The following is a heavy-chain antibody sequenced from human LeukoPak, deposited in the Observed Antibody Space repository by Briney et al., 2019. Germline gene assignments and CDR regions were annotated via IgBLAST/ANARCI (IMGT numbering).Heavy chain of an antibody. Sequence: ASVKVSCKASGGTFSSYAISWVRQAPGQGLEWMGRIIPILGIANYEQKFQGRVTITADKSTSTAYMELSSLRSEDTAVYYCARVFYDCSSTSCYFLGAFDIWGQGTMVTVSS. J-gene: IGHJ3*02. CDR2: IIPILGIA. V-gene: IGHV1-69*04. CDR1: GGTFSSYA. D-gene: IGHD2-2*01. CDR3: ARVFYDCSSTSCYFLGAFDI.